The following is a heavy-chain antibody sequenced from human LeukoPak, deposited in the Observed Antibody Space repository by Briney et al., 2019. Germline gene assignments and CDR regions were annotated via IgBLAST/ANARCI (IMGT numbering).Heavy chain of an antibody. Sequence: GGSLRLSCAASGFTFSRYWMSWGRQAPGKGLEWVANIKQDGSEKHYVDSVKGRFTISRDNARNSLYLQMNSLRAEETAVYYCARDADLGATIIGAFDIWGQGTMVTVSS. CDR2: IKQDGSEK. CDR3: ARDADLGATIIGAFDI. J-gene: IGHJ3*02. V-gene: IGHV3-7*01. D-gene: IGHD5-24*01. CDR1: GFTFSRYW.